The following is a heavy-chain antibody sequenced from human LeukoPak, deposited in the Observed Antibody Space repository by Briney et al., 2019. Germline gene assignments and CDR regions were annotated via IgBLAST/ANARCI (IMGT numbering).Heavy chain of an antibody. J-gene: IGHJ6*02. CDR1: GGSISSSSYY. V-gene: IGHV4-39*07. CDR2: IYYSGST. CDR3: AIAYCGGDCYSPDYGMDV. Sequence: SETLSLTCTVSGGSISSSSYYWGWIRQPRGKGLEWIGSIYYSGSTYYNPSLKSRVTISVDTSKNQFSLKLSSVTAADTAVYYCAIAYCGGDCYSPDYGMDVWGQGTTVTVSS. D-gene: IGHD2-21*02.